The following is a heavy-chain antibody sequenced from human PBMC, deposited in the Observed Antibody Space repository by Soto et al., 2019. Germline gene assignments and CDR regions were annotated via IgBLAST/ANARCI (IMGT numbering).Heavy chain of an antibody. CDR1: GYSSTSYW. V-gene: IGHV5-51*01. Sequence: GESLKISCKGSGYSSTSYWIGWVRQMPGKGLEWMGIIYPGDSDTRYSPSFQGQVTISADKSISTAYLQWSSLKASDTAMYYCARRIMTTVTTYSTRAYNAFDIWCQGTMVTVSS. J-gene: IGHJ3*02. D-gene: IGHD4-17*01. CDR2: IYPGDSDT. CDR3: ARRIMTTVTTYSTRAYNAFDI.